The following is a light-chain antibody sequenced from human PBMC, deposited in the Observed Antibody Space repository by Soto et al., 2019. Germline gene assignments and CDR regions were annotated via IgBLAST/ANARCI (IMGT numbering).Light chain of an antibody. J-gene: IGKJ1*01. CDR3: QQYNSYSWT. CDR2: DAS. CDR1: QSISYW. Sequence: DIQMTQVPSTLSASVGDRVTITCRASQSISYWLAWYQQKPGKAPNLLIYDASNLESGVPSRFSGSGFGTEFTLTISSLQPDDFATSYCQQYNSYSWTFGQGTKVDIK. V-gene: IGKV1-5*01.